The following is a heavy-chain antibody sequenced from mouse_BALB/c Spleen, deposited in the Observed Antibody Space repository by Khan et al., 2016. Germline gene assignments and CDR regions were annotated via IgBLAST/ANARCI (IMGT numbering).Heavy chain of an antibody. CDR1: GYTFTNYG. Sequence: QIQLVQSGPELKRPGKTVKISCKASGYTFTNYGINWVKQAPGKGLKWMGWINTYSGESTYADDFKGRFAFSLETSANTASLQINNLKNEDTATXLWARYRDSDGSSRYFDVWGAGTTVTVSS. CDR3: ARYRDSDGSSRYFDV. J-gene: IGHJ1*01. V-gene: IGHV9-3-1*01. CDR2: INTYSGES. D-gene: IGHD1-1*01.